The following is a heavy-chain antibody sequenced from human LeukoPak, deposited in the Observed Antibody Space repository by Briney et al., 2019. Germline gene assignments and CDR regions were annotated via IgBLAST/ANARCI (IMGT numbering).Heavy chain of an antibody. D-gene: IGHD6-19*01. CDR3: ARDRPTYSSEFDS. V-gene: IGHV1-2*02. CDR2: INPNTGGA. Sequence: SVKVSCKASRYTFTGYHIHRVRHAPGQGLEWMGWINPNTGGANCAQNFEDRVTMTRDTSINTAYMELSRLRSDDTATYYCARDRPTYSSEFDSWGQGTLVTVSS. J-gene: IGHJ5*01. CDR1: RYTFTGYH.